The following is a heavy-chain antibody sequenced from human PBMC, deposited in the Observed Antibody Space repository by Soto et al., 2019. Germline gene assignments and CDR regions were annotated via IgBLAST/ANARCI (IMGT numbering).Heavy chain of an antibody. CDR2: IIPIFGTA. V-gene: IGHV1-69*06. Sequence: SVKVSCKASGGTFSSYAISWVRQAPGQGLEWMGGIIPIFGTANYAQKFQGRFTITADKSTSTAYMELSSLRSEDTAVYYCARGEEKLVLNYGMDVWGQGTKVTVSS. D-gene: IGHD6-13*01. J-gene: IGHJ6*02. CDR3: ARGEEKLVLNYGMDV. CDR1: GGTFSSYA.